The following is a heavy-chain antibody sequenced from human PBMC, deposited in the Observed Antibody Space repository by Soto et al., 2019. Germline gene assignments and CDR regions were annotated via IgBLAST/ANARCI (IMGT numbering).Heavy chain of an antibody. D-gene: IGHD6-13*01. Sequence: QVQLVQSGAEVKKPGSSVKVSCKASGGTFSSYAISWVRQAPGQGLEWMGGIIPIFGTANYAQKFQGRVTITADESTSTAYMELSSLRSEDTAVYYCARDGIGYGNNYYYYGMDVWGQGTTVTVSS. CDR2: IIPIFGTA. V-gene: IGHV1-69*01. CDR1: GGTFSSYA. CDR3: ARDGIGYGNNYYYYGMDV. J-gene: IGHJ6*02.